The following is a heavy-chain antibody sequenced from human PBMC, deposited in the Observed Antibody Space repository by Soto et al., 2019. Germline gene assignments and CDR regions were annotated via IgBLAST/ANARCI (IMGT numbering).Heavy chain of an antibody. CDR2: IKQDGSEK. J-gene: IGHJ3*02. CDR3: AIEKVGPTSIHVFDI. D-gene: IGHD1-26*01. CDR1: GFTFSNHW. Sequence: GGSLRLSCAASGFTFSNHWINWIRQTPGRGLEWLAVIKQDGSEKYYVDSVKGRFTVSRDNAMNSAYLQMNSLRVDDTAVYYCAIEKVGPTSIHVFDIWGQGTMVTVSS. V-gene: IGHV3-7*02.